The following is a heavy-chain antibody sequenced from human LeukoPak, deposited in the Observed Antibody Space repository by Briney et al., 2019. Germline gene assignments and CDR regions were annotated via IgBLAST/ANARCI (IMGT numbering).Heavy chain of an antibody. CDR2: IFTSGNT. Sequence: PSETLSLTCTVSGDSISSGGYYWTWIRQHPGEGLEWIGNIFTSGNTYYNPSLKGRIFTSVDTSKSQFSLRLTSVTAADTAVYYCARATLRGDPFDFWGQGLQVTVSS. J-gene: IGHJ4*02. V-gene: IGHV4-31*03. D-gene: IGHD2-21*02. CDR1: GDSISSGGYY. CDR3: ARATLRGDPFDF.